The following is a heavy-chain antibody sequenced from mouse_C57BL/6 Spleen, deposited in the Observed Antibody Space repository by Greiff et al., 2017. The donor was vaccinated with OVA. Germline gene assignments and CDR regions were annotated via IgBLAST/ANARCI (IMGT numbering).Heavy chain of an antibody. CDR3: AITTASYWYFDV. CDR2: IHPNSGST. J-gene: IGHJ1*03. CDR1: GYTFTSYW. V-gene: IGHV1-64*01. Sequence: QVQLQQPGAELVKPGASVKLSCKASGYTFTSYWMHWVKQRPGQGLEWIVMIHPNSGSTNYNEKFKSKATLTVDKSSSTAYMQLSSLTSEDSAVYYCAITTASYWYFDVWGTGTTVTVSS. D-gene: IGHD1-2*01.